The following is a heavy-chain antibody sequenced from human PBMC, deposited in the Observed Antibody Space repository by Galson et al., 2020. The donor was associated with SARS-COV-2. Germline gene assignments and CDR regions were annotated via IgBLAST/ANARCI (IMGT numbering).Heavy chain of an antibody. CDR3: ARVGDCSGGICYGSEYFQH. CDR2: ISSSGSYI. J-gene: IGHJ1*01. Sequence: GESLKISCADYGFKFSDYFMSWVRQAPGKGLEWVSYISSSGSYINYVDSMNGRFTISRDNAKNSLNLQMNSLRVEDTAVYYCARVGDCSGGICYGSEYFQHWGQGTLVTVSS. CDR1: GFKFSDYF. V-gene: IGHV3-11*04. D-gene: IGHD2-15*01.